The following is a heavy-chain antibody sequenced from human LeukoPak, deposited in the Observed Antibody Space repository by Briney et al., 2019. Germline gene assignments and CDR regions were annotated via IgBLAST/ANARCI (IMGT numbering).Heavy chain of an antibody. CDR3: AKKLLWFGELTYGMDV. CDR1: GFTFSSYA. V-gene: IGHV3-23*01. Sequence: GGSLRLSCAASGFTFSSYAMSWVRQAPGKGLEWVSAISGSGGSTYYADSVKGRFTISRDNSKNTLYLQMSSLRAEDTAVYYCAKKLLWFGELTYGMDVWGQGTTVTVSS. CDR2: ISGSGGST. J-gene: IGHJ6*02. D-gene: IGHD3-10*01.